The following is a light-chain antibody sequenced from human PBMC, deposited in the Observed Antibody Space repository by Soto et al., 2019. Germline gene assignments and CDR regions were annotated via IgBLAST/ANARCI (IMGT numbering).Light chain of an antibody. CDR2: EVS. V-gene: IGLV2-14*01. CDR3: SSYADSDTLYV. J-gene: IGLJ1*01. Sequence: QSALTQPASVSGSPGQSITISCTGTSSDVGAYNYVSWYQQHPGKAHKLLIFEVSSRPSGVSNRFSGSKSGSTASLTISGLQAEDEADYYCSSYADSDTLYVFGTGTKVTVL. CDR1: SSDVGAYNY.